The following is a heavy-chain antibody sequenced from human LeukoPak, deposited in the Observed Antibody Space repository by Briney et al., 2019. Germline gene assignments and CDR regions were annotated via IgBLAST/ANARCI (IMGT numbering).Heavy chain of an antibody. Sequence: ASVKVSCKASGYTFTSYYMHWVRQAPGQGLEWMGIINPSGGSTNYAQKFQGRVTMTRDTSTNTVYMELSSLRSEDTAVYYCARVSSPSTTGYYYPFDYWGQGTLVTVSS. CDR1: GYTFTSYY. CDR2: INPSGGST. CDR3: ARVSSPSTTGYYYPFDY. J-gene: IGHJ4*02. D-gene: IGHD3-22*01. V-gene: IGHV1-46*01.